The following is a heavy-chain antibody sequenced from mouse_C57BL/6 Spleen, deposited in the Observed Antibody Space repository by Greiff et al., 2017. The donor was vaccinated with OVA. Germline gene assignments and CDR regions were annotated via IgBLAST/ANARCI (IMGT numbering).Heavy chain of an antibody. CDR3: ARGGYSNFAWFAY. V-gene: IGHV1-52*01. CDR1: GYTFTSYW. CDR2: IDPSDSET. D-gene: IGHD2-5*01. J-gene: IGHJ3*01. Sequence: QVQLQQPGAELVRPGSSVKLSCKASGYTFTSYWMHWVKQRPIQGLEWIGNIDPSDSETHYNQKFKDKATLTVDKSSSTAYMQLSSLTSEDSAVDYGARGGYSNFAWFAYWGQGTLVTVSA.